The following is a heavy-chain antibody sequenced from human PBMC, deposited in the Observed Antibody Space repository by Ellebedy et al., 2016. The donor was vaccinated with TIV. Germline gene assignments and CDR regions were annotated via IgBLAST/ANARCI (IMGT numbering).Heavy chain of an antibody. CDR2: ISYDGGGK. CDR3: ARGPDGRYCDSDTCYPAVYYYHGMDV. CDR1: GFIFSYYS. V-gene: IGHV3-30-3*01. J-gene: IGHJ6*02. D-gene: IGHD2-15*01. Sequence: PGGSLRLSCAASGFIFSYYSMHWVRQAPGKALEWVAVISYDGGGKYYADSVKGRFTISRDNSRNTLYVQMNNLRTEDTAVYYCARGPDGRYCDSDTCYPAVYYYHGMDVWGQGTTVTVSS.